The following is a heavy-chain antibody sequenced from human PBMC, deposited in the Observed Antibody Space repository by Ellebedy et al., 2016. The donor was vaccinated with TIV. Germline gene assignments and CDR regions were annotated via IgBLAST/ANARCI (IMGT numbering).Heavy chain of an antibody. J-gene: IGHJ4*02. Sequence: GGSLRLXCSASGFTVSIYWLSWVRQAPGKGLEWVANIRQDESEKYYVYSVTGRFTISRDNAKNSLYLQMNSRRAEDTAVYYCVRVPETGGDYWGQGTLVNVSS. CDR2: IRQDESEK. V-gene: IGHV3-7*03. CDR1: GFTVSIYW. D-gene: IGHD2-2*01. CDR3: VRVPETGGDY.